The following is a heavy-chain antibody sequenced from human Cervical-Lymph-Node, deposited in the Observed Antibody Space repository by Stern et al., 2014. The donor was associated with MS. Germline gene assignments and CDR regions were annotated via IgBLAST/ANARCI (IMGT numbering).Heavy chain of an antibody. V-gene: IGHV1-2*02. CDR3: VRPLGTFDTTGTYFDF. D-gene: IGHD3-16*01. CDR2: IHPNSGHT. Sequence: VQLVESGADVKKPGASVKISCKISGYPFSDYYMHWVRQAPGQGLEWMGWIHPNSGHTKYPQKFQGRVAMTRDTSISTYYMELTSLNFDDTAVYYCVRPLGTFDTTGTYFDFWGQGTLVTVSS. CDR1: GYPFSDYY. J-gene: IGHJ4*02.